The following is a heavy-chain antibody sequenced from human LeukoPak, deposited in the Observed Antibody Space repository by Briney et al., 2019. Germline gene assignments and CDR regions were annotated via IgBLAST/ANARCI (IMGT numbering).Heavy chain of an antibody. V-gene: IGHV3-23*01. J-gene: IGHJ4*02. CDR2: ISISAANT. Sequence: PGGSLRLSCAASGFTFSSYAMSWVRQAPGKGLEWVSVISISAANTYYADSVKGWSTISRDNSKNTLYLQMNSLRAEDTAVYYCARVSLVYCGGGSCYSHFDFWGQGTLVTVSS. CDR3: ARVSLVYCGGGSCYSHFDF. D-gene: IGHD2-15*01. CDR1: GFTFSSYA.